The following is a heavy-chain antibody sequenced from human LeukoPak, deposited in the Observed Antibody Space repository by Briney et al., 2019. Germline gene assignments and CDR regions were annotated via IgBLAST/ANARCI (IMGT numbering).Heavy chain of an antibody. Sequence: GASVKVSCKASGYTFTGYYMHWVRQAPGQGLEWMGWINPNSGGTNYAQKFQGWVTMTRDTSISTAYMELRSLRSDDTAVYYCARDGRYGYDAFDIWGQGTMVTVSS. D-gene: IGHD1-26*01. J-gene: IGHJ3*02. V-gene: IGHV1-2*04. CDR1: GYTFTGYY. CDR2: INPNSGGT. CDR3: ARDGRYGYDAFDI.